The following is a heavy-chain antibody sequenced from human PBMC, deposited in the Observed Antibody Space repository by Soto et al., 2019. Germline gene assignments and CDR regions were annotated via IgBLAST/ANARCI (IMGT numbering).Heavy chain of an antibody. Sequence: QVKLVESGGGVVQPGRSLRLSCTASGFTFSSYAMHWVRQAPGKGLEWVAVISTDGSKKYNADSVKGRFTISRDNSKNTLYRKINSGRTADKALYYCAREERTGGYWGQGTLVTVSS. CDR2: ISTDGSKK. D-gene: IGHD1-1*01. CDR3: AREERTGGY. CDR1: GFTFSSYA. V-gene: IGHV3-30-3*01. J-gene: IGHJ4*02.